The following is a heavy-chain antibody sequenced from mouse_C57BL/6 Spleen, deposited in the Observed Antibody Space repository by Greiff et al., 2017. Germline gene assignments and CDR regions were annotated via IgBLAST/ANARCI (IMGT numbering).Heavy chain of an antibody. V-gene: IGHV1-15*01. Sequence: VQLQQSGAELVRPGASVTLSCKASGYTFTDYEMHWVKQTPVHGLEWIGAIDPETGGTAYNQKFKGKAILTADKSSRTAYMELRSLTSEDSAVYYCTRWERNYGTGDYWGQGTTLTVSS. CDR1: GYTFTDYE. J-gene: IGHJ2*01. CDR2: IDPETGGT. D-gene: IGHD1-1*02. CDR3: TRWERNYGTGDY.